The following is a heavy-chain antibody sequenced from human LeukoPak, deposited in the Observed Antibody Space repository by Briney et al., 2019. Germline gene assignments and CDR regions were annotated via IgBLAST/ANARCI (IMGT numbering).Heavy chain of an antibody. CDR2: IYPGDSDT. CDR1: GYSFSTYW. Sequence: AGESLKISCKGSGYSFSTYWIGWVRQMPEKGLEWMGIIYPGDSDTRYSPPFQGQVTISVDKSISTAYLQCSSLKASDTAMYYSARKGSAFDYWGQGSLVTVSS. CDR3: ARKGSAFDY. J-gene: IGHJ4*02. D-gene: IGHD2-15*01. V-gene: IGHV5-51*01.